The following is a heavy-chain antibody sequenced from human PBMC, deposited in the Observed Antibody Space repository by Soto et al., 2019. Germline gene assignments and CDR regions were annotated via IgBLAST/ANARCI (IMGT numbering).Heavy chain of an antibody. J-gene: IGHJ4*02. CDR2: IYYSGST. CDR3: ARYAGTIAALFAGLYYFDY. Sequence: QVQLQESGPGLVKPSQTLSLTCTVSGGSISSGGYYWSWIRQHPGKGLEWIGYIYYSGSTYYNPSLKSRVTISVDTSKNQFSLKLSSVTAADTAVYYCARYAGTIAALFAGLYYFDYWGQGTLVTVSS. V-gene: IGHV4-31*03. D-gene: IGHD6-6*01. CDR1: GGSISSGGYY.